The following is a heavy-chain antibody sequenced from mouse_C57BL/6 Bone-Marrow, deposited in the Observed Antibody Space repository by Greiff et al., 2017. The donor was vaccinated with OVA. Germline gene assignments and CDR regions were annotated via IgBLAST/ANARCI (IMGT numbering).Heavy chain of an antibody. J-gene: IGHJ4*01. D-gene: IGHD2-4*01. V-gene: IGHV5-6*01. CDR2: ISSGGSYT. Sequence: EVNLVESGGDLVKPGGSLKLSCAASGFTFSSYGMSWVRQTPDKRLEWVATISSGGSYTYYPDSVKGRFTISRDNAKNTLYLQMSSLKSADTAMYYCARPDYDYDHYYAMDYWGQGTSVTVSS. CDR3: ARPDYDYDHYYAMDY. CDR1: GFTFSSYG.